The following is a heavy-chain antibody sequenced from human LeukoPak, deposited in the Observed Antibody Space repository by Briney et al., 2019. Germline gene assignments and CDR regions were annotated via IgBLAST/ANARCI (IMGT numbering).Heavy chain of an antibody. CDR3: ARRGIGKLVDY. CDR2: IYPGDSDT. CDR1: GSSFTSYW. Sequence: GASLQISCKGSGSSFTSYWIGWVRQLPGKGLEWMGIIYPGDSDTRYSPSFQGQVTISADKSISTAYLQWSSLKASDTAMYYCARRGIGKLVDYWGQGTLVTVSS. D-gene: IGHD3-16*01. V-gene: IGHV5-51*01. J-gene: IGHJ4*02.